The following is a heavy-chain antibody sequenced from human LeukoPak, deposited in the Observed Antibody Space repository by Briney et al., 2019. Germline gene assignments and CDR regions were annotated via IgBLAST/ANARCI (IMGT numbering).Heavy chain of an antibody. CDR2: IKHDGSEK. CDR3: ALYNWNSKRDLDY. J-gene: IGHJ4*02. V-gene: IGHV3-7*05. Sequence: GGSLRLSCAASGFTFSSHRMSWVRQAPGKGLEWVANIKHDGSEKYYVGSVKGRFTISRDNAKNSLYLQMNSLRAEDTAVYYCALYNWNSKRDLDYWGQGTLVTVSS. CDR1: GFTFSSHR. D-gene: IGHD1-7*01.